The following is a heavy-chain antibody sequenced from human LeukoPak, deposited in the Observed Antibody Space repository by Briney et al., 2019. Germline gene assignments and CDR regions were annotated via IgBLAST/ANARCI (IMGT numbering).Heavy chain of an antibody. J-gene: IGHJ4*02. CDR2: VYSSGGT. D-gene: IGHD2-15*01. V-gene: IGHV4-59*01. Sequence: SETLSLTCSVSGGSISGYYWSWIRQPPGKGLEWIGYVYSSGGTNYNPSLKSRVTISLDTSKNQFSLRLSSVTAADTAVYYCARDFCSGGSCYSYFHYWGQGTLVTVSS. CDR3: ARDFCSGGSCYSYFHY. CDR1: GGSISGYY.